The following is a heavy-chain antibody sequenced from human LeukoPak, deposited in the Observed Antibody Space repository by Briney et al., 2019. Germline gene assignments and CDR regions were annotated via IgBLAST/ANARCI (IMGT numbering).Heavy chain of an antibody. CDR3: ARPTLRGIDY. Sequence: GGSLRLSCAASGFTFSRYWMSWVRQAPGKGLEWVANIKEDGGEKFHVDSVKGRFTISRDNAKKSLYLQMNSLRAEDTAVYYCARPTLRGIDYWGQGTLVTVSS. D-gene: IGHD3-10*01. J-gene: IGHJ4*02. CDR1: GFTFSRYW. V-gene: IGHV3-7*03. CDR2: IKEDGGEK.